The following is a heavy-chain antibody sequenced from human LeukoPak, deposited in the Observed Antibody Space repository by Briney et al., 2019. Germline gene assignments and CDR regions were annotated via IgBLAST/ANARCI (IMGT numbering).Heavy chain of an antibody. D-gene: IGHD3-10*01. Sequence: GGSLRLSCSASGFTFSSHAMYWVRQAPGKGLEYVLGINNNGGSTYYADSLKGGSSISRDNSKSTLYLQINSLRAEDTAVYYCASRNYYLDHWGQGALVTVSS. V-gene: IGHV3-64*04. CDR2: INNNGGST. CDR3: ASRNYYLDH. J-gene: IGHJ4*02. CDR1: GFTFSSHA.